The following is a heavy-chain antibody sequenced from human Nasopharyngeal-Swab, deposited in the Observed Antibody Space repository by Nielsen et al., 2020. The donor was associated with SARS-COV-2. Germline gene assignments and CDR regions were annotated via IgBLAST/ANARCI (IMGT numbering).Heavy chain of an antibody. V-gene: IGHV1-2*04. D-gene: IGHD2-2*01. Sequence: VRQMPGNGLEWMGWINPNSGGTNYAQKFQGWVTMTRDTSISTAYMELSRLRSDDTAVYYCARGGPGYCSSTSCYGNWFDTWGQGTLVTVSS. CDR3: ARGGPGYCSSTSCYGNWFDT. CDR2: INPNSGGT. J-gene: IGHJ5*02.